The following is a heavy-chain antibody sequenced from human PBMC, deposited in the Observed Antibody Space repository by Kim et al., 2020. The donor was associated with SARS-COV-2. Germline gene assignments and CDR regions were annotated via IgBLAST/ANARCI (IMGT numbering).Heavy chain of an antibody. J-gene: IGHJ4*02. Sequence: ASVKVSCKASGYTFTGYAMNWVRQAPGQGLEWMGWINTNTGNPTYARGFTGRFVFSLDTSVSTAYLQISSLKAEDTAVYYCATLAGWRWLVDFDYWGQGTLVTVSS. V-gene: IGHV7-4-1*02. CDR2: INTNTGNP. CDR3: ATLAGWRWLVDFDY. CDR1: GYTFTGYA. D-gene: IGHD6-19*01.